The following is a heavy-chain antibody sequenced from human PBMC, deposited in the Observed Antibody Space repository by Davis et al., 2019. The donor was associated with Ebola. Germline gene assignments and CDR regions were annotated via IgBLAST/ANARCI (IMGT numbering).Heavy chain of an antibody. V-gene: IGHV3-23*01. CDR1: GFTFSSYA. D-gene: IGHD5/OR15-5a*01. J-gene: IGHJ4*02. CDR3: AKDRSVSRSPAAILNY. Sequence: GESLKISCAASGFTFSSYAMSWVRQAPGKGLAWVSAISGSGGSTYYADSVKGRFTISRDNSKNTLYLQMNSLRAEDTAVYYCAKDRSVSRSPAAILNYWGQGTLVTVSS. CDR2: ISGSGGST.